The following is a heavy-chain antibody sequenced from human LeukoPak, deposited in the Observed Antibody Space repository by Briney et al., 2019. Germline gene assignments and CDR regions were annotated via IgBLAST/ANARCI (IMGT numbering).Heavy chain of an antibody. D-gene: IGHD2-8*01. CDR3: GGDRGGGVFDS. V-gene: IGHV4-61*02. CDR2: THTSGTT. J-gene: IGHJ4*02. Sequence: SETLSLTCTVSSGSISSGSYYWSWIRQPAGKGLEWVGRTHTSGTTNYNPSLESRVTVSVDTSKNQFSLKLISATAADTAVYYWGGDRGGGVFDSWGQGILVTVSS. CDR1: SGSISSGSYY.